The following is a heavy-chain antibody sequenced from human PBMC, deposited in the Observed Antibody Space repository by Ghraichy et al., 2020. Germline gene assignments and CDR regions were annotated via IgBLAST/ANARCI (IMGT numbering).Heavy chain of an antibody. CDR2: INHSGST. J-gene: IGHJ6*02. CDR3: ARHPHYGSGSYYYYYYGMDV. CDR1: GGSFSGYY. V-gene: IGHV4-34*01. D-gene: IGHD3-10*01. Sequence: SQTLSLTCAVYGGSFSGYYWSWIRQPPGKGLEWIGEINHSGSTNYNPSLKSRVTISVDTSKNQFSLKLSSVTAADTAVYYCARHPHYGSGSYYYYYYGMDVWGQGTTVTVSS.